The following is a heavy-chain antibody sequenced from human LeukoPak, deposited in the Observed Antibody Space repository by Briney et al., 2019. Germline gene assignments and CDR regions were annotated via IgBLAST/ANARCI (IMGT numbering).Heavy chain of an antibody. Sequence: GGSLRLSCAASGFTFSSYEMNWVRQAPGKGLEWVSYISSSGSTIYYADSVKGRFTISRDKAKNSLYLQMNSLRAEDTAVYYRARVYTGRAFDIWGQGTMVTVSS. V-gene: IGHV3-48*03. CDR2: ISSSGSTI. CDR3: ARVYTGRAFDI. J-gene: IGHJ3*02. D-gene: IGHD2-8*01. CDR1: GFTFSSYE.